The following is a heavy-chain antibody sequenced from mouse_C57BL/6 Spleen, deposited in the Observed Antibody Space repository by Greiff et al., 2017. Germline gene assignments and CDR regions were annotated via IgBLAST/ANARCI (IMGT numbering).Heavy chain of an antibody. CDR2: IDPSDSYT. V-gene: IGHV1-69*01. Sequence: VQLQQPGAELVMPGASVKLSCKASGYTFTSYWMHWVKQRPGQGLEWIGEIDPSDSYTNYNQKFKGKSTLTVDKSSSAAYMQLSSLTSEDSAVYYGAKWTAQAFDYWGQGTTLTVSS. CDR3: AKWTAQAFDY. J-gene: IGHJ2*01. CDR1: GYTFTSYW. D-gene: IGHD3-2*02.